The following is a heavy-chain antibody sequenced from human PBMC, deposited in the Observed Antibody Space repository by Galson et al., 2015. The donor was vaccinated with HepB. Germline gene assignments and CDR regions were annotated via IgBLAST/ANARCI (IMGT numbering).Heavy chain of an antibody. D-gene: IGHD6-13*01. CDR3: ARGSGSSWLRYFDY. V-gene: IGHV3-21*01. J-gene: IGHJ4*02. CDR1: GFTFSSYS. Sequence: SLRLSCAASGFTFSSYSMNWVRQAPGKGLEWVSSISSSSSYIYYADSVKGRFTISRDNAKNSLYLQMNSLRAEDTAVYYCARGSGSSWLRYFDYWGQGTLVTVSS. CDR2: ISSSSSYI.